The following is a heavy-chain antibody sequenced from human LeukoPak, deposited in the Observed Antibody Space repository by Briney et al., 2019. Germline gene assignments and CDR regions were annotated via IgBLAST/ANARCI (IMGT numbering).Heavy chain of an antibody. Sequence: SETLSLTCTVSGGSISGYYWSWIRQPPGKGLEWIGYIYYSGSTNYNPSLKSRVTISVDTSKNQFSLKLSSVTAADTAVYYCARERDYPAAFDYWGQGTLVTVSS. CDR1: GGSISGYY. V-gene: IGHV4-59*01. CDR2: IYYSGST. J-gene: IGHJ4*02. CDR3: ARERDYPAAFDY. D-gene: IGHD3-16*01.